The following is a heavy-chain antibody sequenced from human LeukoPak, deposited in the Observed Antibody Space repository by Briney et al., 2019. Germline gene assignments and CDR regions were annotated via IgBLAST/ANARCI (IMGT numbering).Heavy chain of an antibody. CDR1: GGSFSGYY. V-gene: IGHV4-34*01. CDR2: INHSGST. D-gene: IGHD6-6*01. J-gene: IGHJ5*02. CDR3: ARVVEIAARPGWFDP. Sequence: SSETLSLTCAVYGGSFSGYYWSWIRQPPGKGLEWIGEINHSGSTNYNPSLKSQVTISVDTSKNQFSLKLSSVTAADTAVYYCARVVEIAARPGWFDPWGQGTLVTVSS.